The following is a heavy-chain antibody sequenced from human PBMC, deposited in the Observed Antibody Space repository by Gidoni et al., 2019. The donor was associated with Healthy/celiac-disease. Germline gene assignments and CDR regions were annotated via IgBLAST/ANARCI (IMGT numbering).Heavy chain of an antibody. Sequence: VQLVDSGGGLLTPGVSLSLSCATSVFTFSNAWMSWVRQSPGKGREGVGRIKSKTDGGTTDYAAHVKGRFTISRDESKNTLYLQMNSLKTEDTAVYYCTTGDGYNSGYFDYWGQGTLVTVSS. CDR1: VFTFSNAW. J-gene: IGHJ4*02. CDR3: TTGDGYNSGYFDY. CDR2: IKSKTDGGTT. D-gene: IGHD5-12*01. V-gene: IGHV3-15*01.